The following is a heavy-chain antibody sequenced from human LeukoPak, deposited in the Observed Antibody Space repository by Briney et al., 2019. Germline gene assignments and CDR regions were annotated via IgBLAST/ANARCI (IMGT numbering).Heavy chain of an antibody. Sequence: SETLSLTCTVSGGSISSSSYYWGWARQPPGKGLEGIGSIYYDGNTHHNPSLRSRAAISADTSKNQYSLRLSSVTVADTAVYCCAIDSGDRRVVYWGQGTLVTVSS. V-gene: IGHV4-39*01. CDR1: GGSISSSSYY. D-gene: IGHD1-26*01. J-gene: IGHJ4*02. CDR2: IYYDGNT. CDR3: AIDSGDRRVVY.